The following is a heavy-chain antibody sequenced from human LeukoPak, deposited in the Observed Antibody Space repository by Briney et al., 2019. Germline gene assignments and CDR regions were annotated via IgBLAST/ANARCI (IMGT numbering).Heavy chain of an antibody. CDR2: ISGSGGST. J-gene: IGHJ4*02. D-gene: IGHD6-19*01. CDR1: GFTFSSYA. Sequence: GGSLRLSYAASGFTFSSYAMSWVRQAPGKGLEWVSAISGSGGSTYYAGSVKGRFTISRDNSKNTLYLQMNSLRAEDTAVYYCAKDLAQYSSGWWRRINFDYWGQGTLVTVSS. CDR3: AKDLAQYSSGWWRRINFDY. V-gene: IGHV3-23*01.